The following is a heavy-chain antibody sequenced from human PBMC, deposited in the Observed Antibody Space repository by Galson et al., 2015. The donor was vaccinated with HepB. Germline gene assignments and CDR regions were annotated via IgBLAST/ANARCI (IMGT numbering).Heavy chain of an antibody. V-gene: IGHV3-23*01. J-gene: IGHJ3*02. CDR3: AKDRGDYGNWGAFDI. CDR2: ISGSGDRT. CDR1: GFSFRTYG. Sequence: SLRLSCAASGFSFRTYGMTWVRQAPGKGLESVSAISGSGDRTFYAGSVKGRFTISRDNSKNTLYLQMNSLGAEDTAVYYCAKDRGDYGNWGAFDIWGQGTMVTVSS. D-gene: IGHD4-11*01.